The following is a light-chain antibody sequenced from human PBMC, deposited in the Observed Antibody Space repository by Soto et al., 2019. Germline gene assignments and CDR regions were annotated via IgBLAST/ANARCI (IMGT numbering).Light chain of an antibody. CDR3: QQCYMSWR. V-gene: IGKV1-5*03. J-gene: IGKJ1*01. Sequence: DIQMTQSPSPLSASPGDRATLTCRASQSISTWLAWYQQKPGRAPKLLIYKASSLARSAPSRFSGSGSGTEFTLTSSGLQADDFANYYRQQCYMSWRCGEGTKVDIK. CDR1: QSISTW. CDR2: KAS.